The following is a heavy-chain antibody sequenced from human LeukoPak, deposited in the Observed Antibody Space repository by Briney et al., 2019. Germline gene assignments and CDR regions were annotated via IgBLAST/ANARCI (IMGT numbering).Heavy chain of an antibody. Sequence: PSETLSLTCAVYGGSFSAFYWSWIRQPPGKGLEWLREINHSGSTNYNPSLKSRVTISVDTSKNQFSLKLNSVTAADTAVYYCARFPYSSSFAFDIWGQGTMVTVSS. V-gene: IGHV4-34*01. CDR1: GGSFSAFY. CDR2: INHSGST. J-gene: IGHJ3*02. CDR3: ARFPYSSSFAFDI. D-gene: IGHD6-13*01.